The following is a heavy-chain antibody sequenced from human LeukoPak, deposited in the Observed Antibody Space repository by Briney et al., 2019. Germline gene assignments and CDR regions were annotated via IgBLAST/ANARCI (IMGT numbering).Heavy chain of an antibody. CDR3: ARLGSRDSRYSSSWRYFAY. Sequence: MASETLSLTCTVSGGSISSYYWSWIRQPPGKGLEWIGYIYYSGSTNYNPSLKSRVTISVDTSKNQFSLKLSSVTAADTAVYYCARLGSRDSRYSSSWRYFAYWGQGTLVTVSS. J-gene: IGHJ4*02. CDR2: IYYSGST. CDR1: GGSISSYY. V-gene: IGHV4-59*12. D-gene: IGHD6-13*01.